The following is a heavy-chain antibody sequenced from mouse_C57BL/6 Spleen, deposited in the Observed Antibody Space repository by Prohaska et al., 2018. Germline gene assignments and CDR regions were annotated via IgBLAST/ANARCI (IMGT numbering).Heavy chain of an antibody. CDR2: IRSKSNNCST. CDR1: GFSFNTYA. V-gene: IGHV10-1*01. D-gene: IGHD2-12*01. Sequence: EVQLVESGGGLVQPKGSLKLSCAASGFSFNTYAMNWVRQAPGKGFEWVARIRSKSNNCSTYYADSVKDRFTISRDDSESMLYLQMNNLKTEDTAMYYCVRHTLYYSYYYAMDYWGQGNSVTVSS. J-gene: IGHJ4*01. CDR3: VRHTLYYSYYYAMDY.